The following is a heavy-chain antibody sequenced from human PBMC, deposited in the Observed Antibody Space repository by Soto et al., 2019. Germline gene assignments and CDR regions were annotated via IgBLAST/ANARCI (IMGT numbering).Heavy chain of an antibody. V-gene: IGHV4-59*01. J-gene: IGHJ5*02. Sequence: QVQLQESGPGLVKPSETLSLTCTVSGGSISSYYWSWIRQPPGKGLEWIGYIYYSGSTNYNPSLKRRVTISVDTSKNQLSLKLSSVTAADTAVYYCAKMTTYYYGSGSYLGWFDPWGQGTLVTVSS. CDR1: GGSISSYY. CDR2: IYYSGST. D-gene: IGHD3-10*01. CDR3: AKMTTYYYGSGSYLGWFDP.